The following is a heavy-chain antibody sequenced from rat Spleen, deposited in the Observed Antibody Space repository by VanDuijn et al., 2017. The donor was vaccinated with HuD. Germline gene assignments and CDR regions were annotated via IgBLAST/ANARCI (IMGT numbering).Heavy chain of an antibody. Sequence: EVQLVESGGGLVQPGGALKISCPVSGFTFSDYAMAWVRQAPKRGLEWVATIISDGSHINYRDAVKGRFTISRDNAKSTLYLQIESLRSEDTATYYCTTLQLGRFDHWGKGVMVTVSS. CDR2: IISDGSHI. J-gene: IGHJ2*01. CDR3: TTLQLGRFDH. D-gene: IGHD5-1*01. CDR1: GFTFSDYA. V-gene: IGHV5-17*01.